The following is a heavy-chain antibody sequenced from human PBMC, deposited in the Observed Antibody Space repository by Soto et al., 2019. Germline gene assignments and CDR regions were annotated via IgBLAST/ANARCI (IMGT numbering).Heavy chain of an antibody. CDR1: GFTFSSYE. CDR2: ISSGGSTI. D-gene: IGHD3-10*01. V-gene: IGHV3-48*03. CDR3: AREVAHRIAMVWGYFDY. Sequence: GGSLRLSCAASGFTFSSYEMNWVRQAPGKGLEWVSYISSGGSTIYYADSVKGRFTISRDNSKNSLSLQMNSLRAEDTAVYYCAREVAHRIAMVWGYFDYWGQGTLVTVSS. J-gene: IGHJ4*02.